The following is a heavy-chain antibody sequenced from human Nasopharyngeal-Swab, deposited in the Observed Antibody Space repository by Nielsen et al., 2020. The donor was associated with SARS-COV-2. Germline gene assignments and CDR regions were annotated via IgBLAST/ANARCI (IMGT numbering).Heavy chain of an antibody. D-gene: IGHD3-10*01. CDR2: VSYDGSSK. J-gene: IGHJ6*02. CDR3: ARDLAASGSVTYSKSDFGIDV. V-gene: IGHV3-30*04. CDR1: EFVFSSYA. Sequence: GESLKISCAASEFVFSSYAMHWVRQTPGKGLEWVALVSYDGSSKFYADSVKGRFSISRDNPKNTLFLDMYSPRLEDTALYYCARDLAASGSVTYSKSDFGIDVCGQGTTVTVSS.